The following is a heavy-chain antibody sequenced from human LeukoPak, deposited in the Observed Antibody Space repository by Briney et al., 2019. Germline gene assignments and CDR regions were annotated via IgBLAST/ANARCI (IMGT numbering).Heavy chain of an antibody. D-gene: IGHD5-18*01. CDR1: GFTVSSNY. CDR3: ARAHGVYSQYDY. J-gene: IGHJ4*02. V-gene: IGHV3-53*01. Sequence: GGSLRLSCAASGFTVSSNYMSWVRQAPGKGLEWVSVIYSGGSTYYADSVKGRFTISRDNSKNTLYLQMNSLRAEDTAVYYCARAHGVYSQYDYWGQGTLVTVSS. CDR2: IYSGGST.